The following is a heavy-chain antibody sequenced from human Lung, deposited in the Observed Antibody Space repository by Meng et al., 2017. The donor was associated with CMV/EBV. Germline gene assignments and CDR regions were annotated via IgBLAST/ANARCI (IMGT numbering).Heavy chain of an antibody. Sequence: SVKVSCKASGGTFSSYAISWVRQAPGQGLEWMGGIIPIFGTANYAQKFQGRVTITTDESTSTAYMELGSLRSEDTAVYYCARVAIFGAYGMDVWGQGTTVTVSS. CDR3: ARVAIFGAYGMDV. V-gene: IGHV1-69*05. J-gene: IGHJ6*02. CDR2: IIPIFGTA. D-gene: IGHD3-3*01. CDR1: GGTFSSYA.